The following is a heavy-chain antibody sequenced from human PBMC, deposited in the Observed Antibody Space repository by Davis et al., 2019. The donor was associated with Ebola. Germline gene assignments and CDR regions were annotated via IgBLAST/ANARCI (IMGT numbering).Heavy chain of an antibody. D-gene: IGHD3-10*02. V-gene: IGHV3-30*02. Sequence: PGGSLRLSCAASTSTFIVCGMHWVRQAPGKGLEWVSFISYDGRDKSYIDTVKGRFTISRDNSKNTLFLQMNSLRAEDTAIYYCAKMLGRRFDDWGQGTLVTVSS. J-gene: IGHJ4*02. CDR3: AKMLGRRFDD. CDR2: ISYDGRDK. CDR1: TSTFIVCG.